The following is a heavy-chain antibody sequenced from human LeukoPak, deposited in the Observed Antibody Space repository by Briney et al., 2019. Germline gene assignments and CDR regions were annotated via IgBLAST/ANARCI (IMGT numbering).Heavy chain of an antibody. D-gene: IGHD4-17*01. CDR2: ISSSGSTI. CDR1: GFTFSSYE. CDR3: ANIFGSYGDDY. Sequence: GGSLRLSCAASGFTFSSYEMNWVRQAPGKGLEWVSYISSSGSTIYYADSVKGRFTISRDNAKNSLYLQMNSLRAEDTAVYYCANIFGSYGDDYWGQRTLVTVSS. J-gene: IGHJ4*02. V-gene: IGHV3-48*03.